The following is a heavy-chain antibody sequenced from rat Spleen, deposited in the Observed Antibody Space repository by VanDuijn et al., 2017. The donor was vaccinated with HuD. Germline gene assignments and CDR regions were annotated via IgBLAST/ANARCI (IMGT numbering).Heavy chain of an antibody. J-gene: IGHJ1*01. V-gene: IGHV2-47*01. Sequence: QVQLKESGPGLVQPSQTLSLTCTVSGLSLTSNSVSWIRQPPGKGLEWMGVIWSHGGIDYNSAIKSRLSITRDTSKNQVFLKMNSLQTDDTGTYYCTRDLYDFDYWGPGTMVTVSS. CDR1: GLSLTSNS. CDR2: IWSHGGI. CDR3: TRDLYDFDY.